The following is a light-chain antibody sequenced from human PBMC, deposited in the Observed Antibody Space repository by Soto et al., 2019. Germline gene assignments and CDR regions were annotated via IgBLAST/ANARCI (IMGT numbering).Light chain of an antibody. J-gene: IGKJ1*01. CDR2: GAS. CDR3: QQYNNWPPWT. CDR1: QSVSSN. Sequence: EIVMTQSPATLSVSPGESATLSCRASQSVSSNLAWYQQKPGQAPSLLIYGASIRATGIPARFSGSGSGTDFTLTISSLQSEDFAVYYCQQYNNWPPWTFGPGTKVDIK. V-gene: IGKV3-15*01.